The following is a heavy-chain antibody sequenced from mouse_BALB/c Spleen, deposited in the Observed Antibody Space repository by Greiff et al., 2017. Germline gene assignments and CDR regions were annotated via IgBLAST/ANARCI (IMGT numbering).Heavy chain of an antibody. CDR2: IRLKSNNYAT. CDR1: GFTFSNYW. D-gene: IGHD1-1*01. V-gene: IGHV6-6*02. Sequence: EVHLVESGGGLVQPGGSMKLSCVASGFTFSNYWMNWVRQSPEKGLEWVAEIRLKSNNYATHYAESVKGRFTISRDDSKSSVYLQMNNLRAEDTGIYYCTRGGSSGDFDYWGQGTTLTVSS. CDR3: TRGGSSGDFDY. J-gene: IGHJ2*01.